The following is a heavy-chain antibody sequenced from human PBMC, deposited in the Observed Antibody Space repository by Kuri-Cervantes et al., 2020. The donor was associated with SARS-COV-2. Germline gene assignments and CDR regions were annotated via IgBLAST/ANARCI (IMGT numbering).Heavy chain of an antibody. CDR1: GFTFSSYA. V-gene: IGHV3-23*01. CDR2: ISGSGGST. D-gene: IGHD4-17*01. CDR3: AKEGGDGDYADYYFDY. J-gene: IGHJ4*02. Sequence: GGSLRLSCAASGFTFSSYAMSWVRQAPGKGLEWVSAISGSGGSTYYADSVEGRFTISRDNSKNTLYLRTNSLRAEDTAVYYCAKEGGDGDYADYYFDYWGQGTLVTVSS.